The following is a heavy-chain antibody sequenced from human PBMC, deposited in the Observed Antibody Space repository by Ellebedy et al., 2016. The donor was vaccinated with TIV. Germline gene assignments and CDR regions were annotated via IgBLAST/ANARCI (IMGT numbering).Heavy chain of an antibody. Sequence: ASVKVSCXASGYTFTNFGISWVRQAPGQGLEWMGWVSPYNGNTNYAQKFRARVTMTTDTSTSTAYMELRSLRSDDTALYFCARDSDYGGVTNHWYFNLWGRGTLVTVSS. CDR2: VSPYNGNT. D-gene: IGHD4-23*01. CDR3: ARDSDYGGVTNHWYFNL. CDR1: GYTFTNFG. J-gene: IGHJ2*01. V-gene: IGHV1-18*01.